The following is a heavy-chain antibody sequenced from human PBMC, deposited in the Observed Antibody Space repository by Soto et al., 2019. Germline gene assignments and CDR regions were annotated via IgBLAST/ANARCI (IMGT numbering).Heavy chain of an antibody. CDR3: ARAGYSSSSDYP. CDR1: GFTVSSNY. J-gene: IGHJ5*02. Sequence: EVQLVESGGGLVQPGGSPRLSCAASGFTVSSNYMSWVRQAPGKGLEWVSVIYSGGSTYYADSVKGRFTISRDNSKNTLYLQMNSLRAEDTAVYYCARAGYSSSSDYPWGQGTLVTVSS. D-gene: IGHD6-6*01. CDR2: IYSGGST. V-gene: IGHV3-66*01.